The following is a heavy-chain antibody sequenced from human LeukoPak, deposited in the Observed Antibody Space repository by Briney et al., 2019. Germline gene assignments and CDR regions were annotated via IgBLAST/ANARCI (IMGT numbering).Heavy chain of an antibody. CDR3: ARDRQAEGDFDY. V-gene: IGHV1-69*05. J-gene: IGHJ4*02. CDR2: IIPIFGTA. Sequence: SVKVSCKASGGTFSSYAIGWVRQAPGQGLEWMGRIIPIFGTANYAQKFQGRVTITTDESTSTAYMELSSLRSEDTAVYYCARDRQAEGDFDYWGQGTLVTVSS. CDR1: GGTFSSYA. D-gene: IGHD3-16*01.